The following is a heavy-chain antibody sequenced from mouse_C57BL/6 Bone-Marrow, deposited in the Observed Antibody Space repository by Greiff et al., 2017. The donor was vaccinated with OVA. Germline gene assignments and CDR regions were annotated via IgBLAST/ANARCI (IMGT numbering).Heavy chain of an antibody. V-gene: IGHV3-1*01. J-gene: IGHJ1*03. CDR1: GYSITSGYD. CDR3: ARESWEGTYWYFDV. Sequence: DVKLVESGPGMVKPSQSLSLTCTVTGYSITSGYDWHWIRHFPGNKLEWMGYISYSGSTNYNPSLKSRISITHDTSKNHFFLKLNSVTTEDTATYYCARESWEGTYWYFDVWGTGTTVTVSS. D-gene: IGHD4-1*01. CDR2: ISYSGST.